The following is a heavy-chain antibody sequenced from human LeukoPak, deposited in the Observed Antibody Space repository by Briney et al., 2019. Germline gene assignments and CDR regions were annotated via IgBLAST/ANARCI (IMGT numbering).Heavy chain of an antibody. CDR3: AKDRTQSRDYLDY. V-gene: IGHV3-33*06. CDR1: GFSFSSYG. CDR2: IWYEGRNG. Sequence: PGGSLRLSCAASGFSFSSYGMHWVRQAPGKGLEWVAAIWYEGRNGDYADFVKGRFTISRDNSKNTLYLQMNSLRAEDTAVYCCAKDRTQSRDYLDYWGQGTLVTVSS. J-gene: IGHJ4*02.